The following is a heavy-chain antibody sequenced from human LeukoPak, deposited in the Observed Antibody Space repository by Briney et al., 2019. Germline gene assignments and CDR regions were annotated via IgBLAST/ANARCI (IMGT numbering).Heavy chain of an antibody. CDR1: GYSISSGYY. CDR3: ASLGLLWFGESGDY. V-gene: IGHV4-38-2*01. CDR2: IYHSGST. Sequence: SETLSLTCAVSGYSISSGYYWGWIRQPPGKGLEWIGSIYHSGSTYYNPFLKSRVTISVDTSKNQFSLKLSSVTAADTAVYYCASLGLLWFGESGDYWGQGTLVTVSS. D-gene: IGHD3-10*01. J-gene: IGHJ4*02.